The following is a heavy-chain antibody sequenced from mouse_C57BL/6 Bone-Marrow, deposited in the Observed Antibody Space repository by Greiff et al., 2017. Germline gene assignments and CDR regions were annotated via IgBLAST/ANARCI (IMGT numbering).Heavy chain of an antibody. CDR3: ARGITTVVATPDCFAY. Sequence: VQLQQSVAELVRPGASVKLSCKASGFNIKNTYMHWVKQRPEQGLEWIGRIDPANGNTKYAPKFQGKATITADKSSNTAYLQLSSLTSEDTAIYYCARGITTVVATPDCFAYWGQGTLVTVSA. V-gene: IGHV14-3*01. D-gene: IGHD1-1*01. J-gene: IGHJ3*01. CDR1: GFNIKNTY. CDR2: IDPANGNT.